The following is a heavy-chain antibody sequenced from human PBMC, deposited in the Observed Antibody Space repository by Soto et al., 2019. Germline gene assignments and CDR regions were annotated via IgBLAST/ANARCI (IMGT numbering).Heavy chain of an antibody. CDR3: ARHEAPSGWYFDY. J-gene: IGHJ4*02. Sequence: SGTLSLTCTVSGDSISNYYWSWIRQPPGKGLEWIGYIYYSGSTYYNPSLKSRVTISVDTSKNQFSLKLSSVTAADTAVYYCARHEAPSGWYFDYWGQGTQVTVSS. V-gene: IGHV4-59*04. D-gene: IGHD6-19*01. CDR2: IYYSGST. CDR1: GDSISNYY.